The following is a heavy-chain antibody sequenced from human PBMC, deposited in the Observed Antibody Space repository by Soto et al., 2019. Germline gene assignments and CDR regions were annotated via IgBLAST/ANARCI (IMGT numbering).Heavy chain of an antibody. CDR1: GFTFSSYG. CDR3: AMSNSNDLYYHFES. CDR2: IWYDGSNK. V-gene: IGHV3-33*03. D-gene: IGHD3-22*01. Sequence: GGSLRLSCAASGFTFSSYGMHWVRQAPGKGLEWVAVIWYDGSNKYYADSVKGRFTVSRDNAKGSLLLQMSSLRAEDTAVYFCAMSNSNDLYYHFESWGQGTLVTVSS. J-gene: IGHJ4*02.